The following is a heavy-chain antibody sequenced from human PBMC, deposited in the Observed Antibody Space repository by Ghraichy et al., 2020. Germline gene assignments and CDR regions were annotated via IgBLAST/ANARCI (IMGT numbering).Heavy chain of an antibody. J-gene: IGHJ3*01. V-gene: IGHV3-7*01. CDR1: GFTFSKYW. CDR2: INKNGGDK. CDR3: ARDFSPSYYFDSSSYYVDAFDL. D-gene: IGHD3-22*01. Sequence: GESLNISCAASGFTFSKYWMTWVRQAPGKGLEWVANINKNGGDKSYVDSVKGRFTISRDNAKNSLLLQMNSLRAEDTAVYYCARDFSPSYYFDSSSYYVDAFDLLRQGTVVTVSS.